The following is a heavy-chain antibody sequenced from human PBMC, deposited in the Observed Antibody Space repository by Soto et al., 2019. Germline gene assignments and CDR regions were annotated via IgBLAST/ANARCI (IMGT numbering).Heavy chain of an antibody. J-gene: IGHJ6*02. V-gene: IGHV3-30-3*01. D-gene: IGHD2-2*02. CDR1: GFTFSSYA. CDR3: ARDTMYQPLYSSLYYYYGMDV. CDR2: ISYDGSNK. Sequence: GGSLRLSCAASGFTFSSYAMHWVRQAPGKGLEWVAVISYDGSNKYYADSVKGRFTISRDNSKNTLYLQMNSLRAEDTAVYYCARDTMYQPLYSSLYYYYGMDVWGQGTTVTVSS.